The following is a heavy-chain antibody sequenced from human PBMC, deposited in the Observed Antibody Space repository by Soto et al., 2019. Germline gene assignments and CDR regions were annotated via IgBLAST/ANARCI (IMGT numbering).Heavy chain of an antibody. CDR2: ISYSGTT. CDR3: IDY. V-gene: IGHV4-59*03. J-gene: IGHJ4*02. CDR1: GGSLSSYY. Sequence: SETLSLTCTVSGGSLSSYYWSWIRRPPGMGLEWIASISYSGTTNYNSSLKSRVTISIDTSKNQFSLKFNSVTAADTAVYYVIDYWGQGTLVTVSS.